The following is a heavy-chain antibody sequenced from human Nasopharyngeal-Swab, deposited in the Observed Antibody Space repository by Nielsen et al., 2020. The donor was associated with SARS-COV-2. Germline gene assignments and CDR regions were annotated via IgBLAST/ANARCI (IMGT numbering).Heavy chain of an antibody. J-gene: IGHJ6*02. V-gene: IGHV5-10-1*01. CDR1: GYSFTSYW. D-gene: IGHD3-3*01. Sequence: GASLKISCKGSGYSFTSYWISWVRQMPGKGLEWMGRIDPSDSYTNYSPSFQGHVTISADKSISTAYLQWSSLKASDTAMYYCASPYYDFWSGPGAYYYGMDVWGQGTTVTVSS. CDR3: ASPYYDFWSGPGAYYYGMDV. CDR2: IDPSDSYT.